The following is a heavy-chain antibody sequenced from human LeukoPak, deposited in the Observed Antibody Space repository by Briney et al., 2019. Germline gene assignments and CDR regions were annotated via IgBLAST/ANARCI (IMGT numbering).Heavy chain of an antibody. J-gene: IGHJ4*02. D-gene: IGHD5-24*01. CDR1: GFTFSSYE. V-gene: IGHV3-48*03. Sequence: GSLRLSCTASGFTFSSYEMNWVRQAPGKGLEWVSDISSSGSPIYYADSVKGRFTVSRDNAKSSLYLQMSSLRAEDTAVYYCARTMAFWGQGTLVAVSS. CDR3: ARTMAF. CDR2: ISSSGSPI.